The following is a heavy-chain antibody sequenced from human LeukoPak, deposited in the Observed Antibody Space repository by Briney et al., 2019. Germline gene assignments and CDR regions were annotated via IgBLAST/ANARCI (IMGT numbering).Heavy chain of an antibody. D-gene: IGHD2-15*01. Sequence: ASVKVSCKVSGYTLTELSMHRVRQAPGQGLEWMGWINPNSGGTNYAQKFQGRVTMTRDTSISTAYMELSRLRSDDTAVYYCARRRNSGDYYYYYMDVWGKGTTVTVSS. CDR1: GYTLTELS. CDR3: ARRRNSGDYYYYYMDV. CDR2: INPNSGGT. V-gene: IGHV1-2*02. J-gene: IGHJ6*03.